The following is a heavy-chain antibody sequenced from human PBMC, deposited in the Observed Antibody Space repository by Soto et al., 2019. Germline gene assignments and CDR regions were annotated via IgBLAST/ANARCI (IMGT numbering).Heavy chain of an antibody. Sequence: SVKVSCKASGFTFTSSAVQWVRQARGQRLEWIGWIVVGSGNTNYAQKFQERVTITRDMSTSTAYMELSSLRSEGTAVYYYAAPGGITGTTDRSYYYYGMDVWGQGTTVTVSS. CDR3: AAPGGITGTTDRSYYYYGMDV. CDR1: GFTFTSSA. CDR2: IVVGSGNT. D-gene: IGHD1-20*01. J-gene: IGHJ6*02. V-gene: IGHV1-58*01.